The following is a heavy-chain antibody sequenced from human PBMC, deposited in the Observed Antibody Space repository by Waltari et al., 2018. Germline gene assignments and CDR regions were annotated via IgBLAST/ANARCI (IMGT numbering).Heavy chain of an antibody. D-gene: IGHD4-17*01. V-gene: IGHV3-15*01. Sequence: EVQLVESGGGLVKPGGSLRLSCAASEFTFSNAWLSWVRQAPGKGLEWVGRIKSKTDGGTTDYAAPVKGRFTISRDDSKNTLYLQMNSLKTEDTAVYYCTTDSTVVTLDYWGQGTLVTVSS. CDR2: IKSKTDGGTT. CDR1: EFTFSNAW. J-gene: IGHJ4*02. CDR3: TTDSTVVTLDY.